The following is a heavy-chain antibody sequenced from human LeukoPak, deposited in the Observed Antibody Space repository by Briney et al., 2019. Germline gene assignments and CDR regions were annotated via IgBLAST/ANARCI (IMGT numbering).Heavy chain of an antibody. V-gene: IGHV3-23*01. D-gene: IGHD3-3*01. CDR2: ISGSSGHT. Sequence: GGSLRLSCAASGFTFSSYWMNWVRQAPGKGLEWVSAISGSSGHTYYADSVKGRFTIARDNSKNTLYLQMNSLRAEDTAVYYCAKVGFSEMEWLLYSDHWGQGTLVTVSS. CDR1: GFTFSSYW. J-gene: IGHJ4*02. CDR3: AKVGFSEMEWLLYSDH.